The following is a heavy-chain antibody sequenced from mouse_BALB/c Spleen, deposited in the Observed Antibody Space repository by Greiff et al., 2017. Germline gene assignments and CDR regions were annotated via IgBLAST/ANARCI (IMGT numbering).Heavy chain of an antibody. CDR1: GYTFTDYN. Sequence: EVRLQQSGPELVKPGASVKIPCKASGYTFTDYNMDWVKQSHGKSLEWIGDINPNNGGTIYNQKFKGKATLTVDKSSSTAYMELRSLTSEDTAVYYGAREDGSSEGWYFDVWGAGTTVTVSS. CDR3: AREDGSSEGWYFDV. CDR2: INPNNGGT. J-gene: IGHJ1*01. D-gene: IGHD1-1*01. V-gene: IGHV1-18*01.